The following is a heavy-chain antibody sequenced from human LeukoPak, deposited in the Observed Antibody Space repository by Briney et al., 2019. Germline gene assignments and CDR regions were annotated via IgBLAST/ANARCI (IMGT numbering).Heavy chain of an antibody. CDR1: GYSLSELS. Sequence: ASVTVSCKVSGYSLSELSTHWVRQAPGQGLEWMGGFDPGDDETIYAQKFQGGVTMTEDTSTDTAYLELSSLRSEDTAVYFCATEKDLLLDSWGQGTPVTVSS. CDR3: ATEKDLLLDS. J-gene: IGHJ5*01. V-gene: IGHV1-24*01. CDR2: FDPGDDET. D-gene: IGHD1-26*01.